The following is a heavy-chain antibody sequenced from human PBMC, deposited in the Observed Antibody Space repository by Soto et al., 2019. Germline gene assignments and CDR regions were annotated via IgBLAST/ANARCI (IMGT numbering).Heavy chain of an antibody. CDR2: IWYDGSNK. V-gene: IGHV3-33*01. J-gene: IGHJ6*02. D-gene: IGHD3-3*01. CDR1: GFTFSSYG. CDR3: ARDYDFWSGYSTGPYYYGMDV. Sequence: GGSLRLSCAASGFTFSSYGMHWVRQAPGKGLEWVAVIWYDGSNKYYADSVKGRFTISRDNSKNTLYLQMNSLRAEDTAVYYCARDYDFWSGYSTGPYYYGMDVWGQGTTVTVSS.